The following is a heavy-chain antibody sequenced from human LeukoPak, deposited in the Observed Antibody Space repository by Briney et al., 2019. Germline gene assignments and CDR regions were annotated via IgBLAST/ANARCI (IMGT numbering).Heavy chain of an antibody. J-gene: IGHJ4*02. Sequence: ASVKVSCKASGYTFTGYYMHWVRQAPGQGLEWMGWINPNTGGTNSAQKFQGRVTMTRDTSISTAYMELSSLRSDDTAVYYCARGDGSYLLWGQGTLVTVSS. CDR2: INPNTGGT. V-gene: IGHV1-2*02. CDR1: GYTFTGYY. CDR3: ARGDGSYLL. D-gene: IGHD1-26*01.